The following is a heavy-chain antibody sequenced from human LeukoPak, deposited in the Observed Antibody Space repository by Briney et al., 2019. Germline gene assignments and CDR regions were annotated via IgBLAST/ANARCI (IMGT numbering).Heavy chain of an antibody. CDR1: GGSISRYY. CDR3: ARTFYYGSYYMDV. J-gene: IGHJ6*03. CDR2: IYYSGST. D-gene: IGHD3-10*01. V-gene: IGHV4-59*12. Sequence: PSEALSLTCTVSGGSISRYYWSWIRQPPGKGLEWIGYIYYSGSTNYNPSLKSRVTISVDTSKNQFSLKLSSVSAADTAVYYCARTFYYGSYYMDVWGKGTTVTISS.